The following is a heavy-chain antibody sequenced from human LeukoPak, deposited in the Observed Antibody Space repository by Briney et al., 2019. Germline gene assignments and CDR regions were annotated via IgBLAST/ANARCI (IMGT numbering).Heavy chain of an antibody. CDR1: GFTFDDYA. J-gene: IGHJ3*02. V-gene: IGHV3-9*03. CDR3: AKNRPLRCSSVSCLYDAFDI. D-gene: IGHD2-2*01. Sequence: QAGRSLRLSCAASGFTFDDYAMHWVRQAPGKGLEWVSGISWNSGTIGYADSVKGRFTISRDNAKNSLYLEMNSLRAEDMALYYCAKNRPLRCSSVSCLYDAFDIWGQGTMVTVSS. CDR2: ISWNSGTI.